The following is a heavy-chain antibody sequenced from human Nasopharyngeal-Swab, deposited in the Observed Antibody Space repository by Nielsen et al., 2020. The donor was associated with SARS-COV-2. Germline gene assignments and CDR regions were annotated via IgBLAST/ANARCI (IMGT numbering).Heavy chain of an antibody. CDR2: IIPIFGTA. D-gene: IGHD6-13*01. V-gene: IGHV1-69*13. J-gene: IGHJ6*02. CDR3: ARISAAPPPYYGMDV. CDR1: GGTFSSYA. Sequence: SVKVSCKASGGTFSSYAISWVRQAPGQGLEWMGGIIPIFGTANYARKFQGRVTITADESTSTAYMELSSLRSEDTAVYYRARISAAPPPYYGMDVWGQGTTVTVSS.